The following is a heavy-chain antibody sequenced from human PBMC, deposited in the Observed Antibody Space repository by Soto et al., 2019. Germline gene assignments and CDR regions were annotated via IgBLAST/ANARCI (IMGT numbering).Heavy chain of an antibody. Sequence: GGSLRLSCAASGFTVSSNYMSWVRQAPGKGLEWVSVIYSGGSTYYADSVKSRFTISRDNSTNTLYLLMNSLRAEDTAVYYCARGAASYDSSVYYYFDYWGQGTLVTVSS. CDR3: ARGAASYDSSVYYYFDY. CDR1: GFTVSSNY. V-gene: IGHV3-53*01. J-gene: IGHJ4*02. D-gene: IGHD3-22*01. CDR2: IYSGGST.